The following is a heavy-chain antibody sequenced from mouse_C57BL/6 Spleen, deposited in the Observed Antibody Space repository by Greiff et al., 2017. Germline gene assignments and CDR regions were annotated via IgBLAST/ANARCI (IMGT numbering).Heavy chain of an antibody. Sequence: VQLQQPGAELVMPGASVKLSCKASGYTFTSYWMHWVKQRPGQGLEWIGEIDPSDSYTNYNQKFKGKSTLTVDKSSSTAYMQLSSLTSEDSAVYYCARRGLQAFFDYWGQGTTLTVSS. J-gene: IGHJ2*01. CDR2: IDPSDSYT. CDR1: GYTFTSYW. CDR3: ARRGLQAFFDY. D-gene: IGHD3-2*02. V-gene: IGHV1-69*01.